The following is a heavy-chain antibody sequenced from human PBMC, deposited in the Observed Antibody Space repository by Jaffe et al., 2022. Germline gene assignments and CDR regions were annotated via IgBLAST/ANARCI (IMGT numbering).Heavy chain of an antibody. CDR1: GYTFPNYA. J-gene: IGHJ4*02. CDR2: IDTSGNP. D-gene: IGHD2-2*01. V-gene: IGHV7-4-1*02. Sequence: QVQLVQSGSELKKPGASVKVSCKASGYTFPNYAINWVRQAPGQGFEWMGWIDTSGNPTYAQGFTGRFVFSLDTSVTTAYLQITSLKAEDTAMYYCARDGFTDCSRTSCFDNWGQGTLVTVSS. CDR3: ARDGFTDCSRTSCFDN.